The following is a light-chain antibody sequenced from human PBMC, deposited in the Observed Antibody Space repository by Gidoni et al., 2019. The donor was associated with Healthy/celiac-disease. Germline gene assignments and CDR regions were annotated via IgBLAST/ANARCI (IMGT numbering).Light chain of an antibody. V-gene: IGKV3-20*01. CDR3: QQYGSSTAYT. CDR1: QSVSSSY. Sequence: DIVLPQSPGTLSLSPGERATLSCRASQSVSSSYLAWYQQKPGQAPRLLIYGASSRATGIPDRFSGSGSGTDFTLTISRLEPEDFAVYYCQQYGSSTAYTFGQGTKLEIK. CDR2: GAS. J-gene: IGKJ2*01.